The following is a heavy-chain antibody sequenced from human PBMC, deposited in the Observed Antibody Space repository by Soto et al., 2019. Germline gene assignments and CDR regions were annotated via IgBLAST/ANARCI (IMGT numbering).Heavy chain of an antibody. CDR2: VYYTGST. CDR1: GGSISGSY. CDR3: ARSVAVPGAHIDY. Sequence: SETLSLTCSVSGGSISGSYWSWVRRSPGKGLEWLGYVYYTGSTNYSPSLRSRVSISVDTSKNEFSLRLSSVTAADTAVYFCARSVAVPGAHIDYWGQGTQVTVSS. V-gene: IGHV4-59*01. D-gene: IGHD6-19*01. J-gene: IGHJ4*02.